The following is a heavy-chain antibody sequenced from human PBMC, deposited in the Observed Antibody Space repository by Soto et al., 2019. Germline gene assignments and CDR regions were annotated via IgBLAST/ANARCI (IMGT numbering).Heavy chain of an antibody. Sequence: ASVKVSCKASGYTFTSYSISWVRQAPGQGLEWMGWISAYNGNTNYAQKLQGRVTMTTDTSTSTAYMELRSLRSDDTAVYYCARDRIYGSGSTYYYYYGMDVWGQGTTVTVSS. V-gene: IGHV1-18*01. CDR2: ISAYNGNT. CDR1: GYTFTSYS. D-gene: IGHD3-10*01. CDR3: ARDRIYGSGSTYYYYYGMDV. J-gene: IGHJ6*02.